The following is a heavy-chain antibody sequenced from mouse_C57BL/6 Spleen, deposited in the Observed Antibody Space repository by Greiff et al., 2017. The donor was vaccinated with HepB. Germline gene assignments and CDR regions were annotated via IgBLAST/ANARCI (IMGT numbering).Heavy chain of an antibody. CDR1: GYTFTDYN. V-gene: IGHV1-18*01. D-gene: IGHD1-1*01. Sequence: EVKLQESGPELVKPGASVKIPCKASGYTFTDYNMDWVKQSHGKSLEWIGDINPNNGGTIYNQKFKGKATLTVDKSSSTAYMELRSLTSEDTAVYYCARPYYGSSHWYFDVWGTGTTVTVSS. CDR2: INPNNGGT. CDR3: ARPYYGSSHWYFDV. J-gene: IGHJ1*03.